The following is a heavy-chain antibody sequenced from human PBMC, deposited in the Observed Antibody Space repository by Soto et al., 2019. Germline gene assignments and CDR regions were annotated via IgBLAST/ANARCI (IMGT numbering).Heavy chain of an antibody. CDR1: GYTSDDYA. CDR3: ANDRAARPPCCCNC. V-gene: IGHV3-9*02. D-gene: IGHD6-6*01. Sequence: PGGSLRLSCAASGYTSDDYAMHRVRQAPGKGLERVSGTSRNRGTIAYADSVECRFTISNHNATDSLDYQLRSLRPRGTAVSYPANDRAARPPCCCNCWGRGTLVTVSS. CDR2: TSRNRGTI. J-gene: IGHJ4*02.